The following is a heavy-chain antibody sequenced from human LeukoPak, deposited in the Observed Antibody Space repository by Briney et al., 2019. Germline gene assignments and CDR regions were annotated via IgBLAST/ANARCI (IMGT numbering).Heavy chain of an antibody. J-gene: IGHJ3*02. V-gene: IGHV3-15*01. D-gene: IGHD2-2*01. Sequence: GGSLRLSCAASGFTFSNAWMSWVRQAPGKGLEWVGRIKSKTDGGTTDYAAPVKGRFTISRDDSKNTLYLQMNSLKTEDTAVYYCTTAIYCSSTSCPPAFDIWGQGTMVTVSS. CDR3: TTAIYCSSTSCPPAFDI. CDR1: GFTFSNAW. CDR2: IKSKTDGGTT.